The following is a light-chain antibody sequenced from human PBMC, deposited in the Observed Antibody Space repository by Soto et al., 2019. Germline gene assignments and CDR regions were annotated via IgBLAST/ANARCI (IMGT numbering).Light chain of an antibody. Sequence: DIQMTQSPSSLSASVGDRVTITCRASQIVRSNLNWYQQKPGKVPELLIYAASTLQPGVPSRFRGSGSGTNLPLPFSSLQPEDFATYHCQQTFSRPYTFGQGTKLEIE. CDR3: QQTFSRPYT. J-gene: IGKJ2*01. CDR2: AAS. CDR1: QIVRSN. V-gene: IGKV1-39*01.